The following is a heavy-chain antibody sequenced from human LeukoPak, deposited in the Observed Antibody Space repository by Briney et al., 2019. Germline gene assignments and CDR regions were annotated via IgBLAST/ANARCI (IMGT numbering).Heavy chain of an antibody. CDR1: GFTFSSYG. CDR2: IRFDGSYK. D-gene: IGHD1-26*01. Sequence: GGSLRLSCTSSGFTFSSYGIHWVRQAPGKGLEWVAFIRFDGSYKYYADSVKGRFTISRDNSKNTLDLQMNSLRAEDTAVYYCARDGPWELLGSPADYWGQGTLVTVSS. V-gene: IGHV3-30*02. CDR3: ARDGPWELLGSPADY. J-gene: IGHJ4*02.